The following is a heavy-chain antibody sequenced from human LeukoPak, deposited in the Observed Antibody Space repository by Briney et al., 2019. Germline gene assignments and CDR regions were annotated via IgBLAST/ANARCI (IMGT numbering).Heavy chain of an antibody. J-gene: IGHJ5*02. D-gene: IGHD3-10*01. Sequence: PGGSLRLSCAGSGFSFGDYSMHWVRQAPGKGLDWVAAIKHDGTIKYYADSVKGRISISRDNSKNTLYLEMNSLRVEDTAVYHCVGIGLSYSYGSGFDPWGQGALVIVSS. CDR2: IKHDGTIK. CDR3: VGIGLSYSYGSGFDP. CDR1: GFSFGDYS. V-gene: IGHV3-30*04.